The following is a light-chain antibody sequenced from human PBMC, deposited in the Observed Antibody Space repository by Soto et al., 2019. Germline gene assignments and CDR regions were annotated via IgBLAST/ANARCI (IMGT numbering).Light chain of an antibody. Sequence: QSALTQPASVAGSHGQSITISCTGTSSDVGGYNYVSWYQQHPGKAPKLMIYDVSNRPSGVSNRFSGSKSGNTASLAISGLQAEDEADYYCSSYTSSSTLGFGTGTKFTVL. CDR3: SSYTSSSTLG. J-gene: IGLJ1*01. V-gene: IGLV2-14*01. CDR2: DVS. CDR1: SSDVGGYNY.